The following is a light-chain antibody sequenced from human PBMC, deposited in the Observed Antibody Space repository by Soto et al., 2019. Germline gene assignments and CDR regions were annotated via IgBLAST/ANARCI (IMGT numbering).Light chain of an antibody. CDR2: GAS. CDR3: QQYGSSPPT. V-gene: IGKV3-15*01. CDR1: QSVSSN. Sequence: EIVMTQSPATLSVSPGERATLSCRASQSVSSNLAWYQQKPGQAPRLLIYGASTRATGIPARFSGSGSGTGFTLTISRLEPEDFALYYCQQYGSSPPTFGQGTKVDIK. J-gene: IGKJ1*01.